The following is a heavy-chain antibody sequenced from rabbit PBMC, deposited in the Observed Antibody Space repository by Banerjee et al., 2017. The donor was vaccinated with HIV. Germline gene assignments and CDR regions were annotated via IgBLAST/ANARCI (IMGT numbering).Heavy chain of an antibody. CDR2: IFTISAGT. V-gene: IGHV1S45*01. Sequence: QEQLVESGGGLVTLGGSLKLSCKASGIDFSSYGISWVRQGQGKGLEWSACIFTISAGTSCESWEKGRFSIYKTSSTPVTLQMTSLSSEVTATYLCMRDMACVTAWKFNLWAPGSLVTV. J-gene: IGHJ4*01. CDR1: GIDFSSYG. CDR3: MRDMACVTAWKFNL. D-gene: IGHD3-1*01.